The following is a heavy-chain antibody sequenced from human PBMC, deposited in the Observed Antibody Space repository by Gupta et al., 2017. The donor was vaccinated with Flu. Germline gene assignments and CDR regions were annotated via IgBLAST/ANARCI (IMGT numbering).Heavy chain of an antibody. CDR1: GFTFDDYA. V-gene: IGHV3-9*01. CDR3: AKDGGYSYAYHDAFDI. Sequence: EVQLVESGGGLVQPGRSLRLSCAASGFTFDDYAMHWVRQAPGKGLEWVSGISWNSGSIGYADSVKGRFTISRDNAKNSLYLQMNSLRAEDTALYYCAKDGGYSYAYHDAFDIWGQGTMVTVSS. CDR2: ISWNSGSI. J-gene: IGHJ3*02. D-gene: IGHD5-18*01.